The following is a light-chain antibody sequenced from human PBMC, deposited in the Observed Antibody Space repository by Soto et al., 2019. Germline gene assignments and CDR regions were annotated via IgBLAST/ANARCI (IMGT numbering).Light chain of an antibody. CDR1: ASYIGNYNY. Sequence: QSVLAQPASVSGSPGQSITISCSGTASYIGNYNYVSWYQLHPGKAPKLLIYGVSNRPSGVSNRFSGSKSGNAASLTISGLQAEDEADYYCSSYTAYTTLWVFGGGTKVTVL. J-gene: IGLJ3*02. CDR2: GVS. V-gene: IGLV2-14*01. CDR3: SSYTAYTTLWV.